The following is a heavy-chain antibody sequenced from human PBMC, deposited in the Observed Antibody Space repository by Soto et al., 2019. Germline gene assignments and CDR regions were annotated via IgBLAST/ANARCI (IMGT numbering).Heavy chain of an antibody. J-gene: IGHJ3*02. CDR2: IIPIFGTA. CDR1: GGTFSSYA. Sequence: QVQLVQSGAEVKKPGSSVKVSCKASGGTFSSYAISWVRQAPGQGLEWMGGIIPIFGTANYAQKFQGRVTITADESTSTAYKELSSLRSEDTAVYYCARIKSFGSGTPDAFDIWGQGTMVTVSS. D-gene: IGHD3-10*01. CDR3: ARIKSFGSGTPDAFDI. V-gene: IGHV1-69*12.